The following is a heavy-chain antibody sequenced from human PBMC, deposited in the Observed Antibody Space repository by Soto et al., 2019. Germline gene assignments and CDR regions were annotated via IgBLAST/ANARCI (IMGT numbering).Heavy chain of an antibody. CDR2: ISGSGGST. Sequence: GSLRLSCAASVFTFSSYAMSWVRQAPGKGLEWVSAISGSGGSTYYADSVKGRFTISRDNSKNTLYLQMNSLRAEDTAVYYCAKDGGVSIAARHSDYWGQGTLVTVSS. J-gene: IGHJ4*02. CDR3: AKDGGVSIAARHSDY. CDR1: VFTFSSYA. D-gene: IGHD6-6*01. V-gene: IGHV3-23*01.